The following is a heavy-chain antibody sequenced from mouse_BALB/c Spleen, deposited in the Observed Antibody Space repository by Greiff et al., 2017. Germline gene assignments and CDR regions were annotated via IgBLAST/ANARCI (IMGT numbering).Heavy chain of an antibody. Sequence: EVQLVESGGGLVKPGGSLKLSCAASGFAFSSYDMSWVRQTPEKRLEWVAYISSGGGSTYYPDTVKGRFTISRDNAKNTLYLQMSSLKSEDTAMYYCARHRGAAMNYWGQGTTLTVSS. D-gene: IGHD1-2*01. J-gene: IGHJ2*01. CDR3: ARHRGAAMNY. V-gene: IGHV5-12-1*01. CDR1: GFAFSSYD. CDR2: ISSGGGST.